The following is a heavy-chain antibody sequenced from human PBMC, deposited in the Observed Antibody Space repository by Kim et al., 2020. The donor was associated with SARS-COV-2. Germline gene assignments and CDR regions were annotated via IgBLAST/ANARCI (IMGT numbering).Heavy chain of an antibody. J-gene: IGHJ4*02. Sequence: GESLKISCKGSGYSFTSYWISWVRQMPGKGLEWMGRIDPSDSYTNYSPSFQGHVTISADKSISTAYLQWSSLKASDTAMYYCARHLASAYYYGSGSPKDINFDYWGQGTLVTVSS. CDR1: GYSFTSYW. CDR3: ARHLASAYYYGSGSPKDINFDY. CDR2: IDPSDSYT. V-gene: IGHV5-10-1*01. D-gene: IGHD3-10*01.